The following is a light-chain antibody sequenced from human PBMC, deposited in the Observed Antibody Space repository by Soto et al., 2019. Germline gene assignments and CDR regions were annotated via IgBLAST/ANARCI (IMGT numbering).Light chain of an antibody. J-gene: IGKJ1*01. CDR1: QSVRSSY. V-gene: IGKV3-20*01. CDR2: GAS. CDR3: QQYMSSVT. Sequence: EIVLTQSPGTLSLSPGERATLSCRASQSVRSSYLAWNQQKPGQAHRLVIYGASSRATGIPDRFSGSGSGTDFALTISRLEPEDFAVYYCQQYMSSVTFGQGTKVEIK.